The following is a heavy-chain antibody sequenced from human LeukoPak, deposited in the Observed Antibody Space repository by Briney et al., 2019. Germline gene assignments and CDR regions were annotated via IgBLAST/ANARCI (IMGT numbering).Heavy chain of an antibody. CDR2: IYYSGST. Sequence: PSQTLSLTCTVSGGSISTGGDYWSWIRQHPGKGLEWIGYIYYSGSTYYNPSLKSRVTISVDTSKNQFSLKLSSVTAADTAVYYCARVQGYGSGSYHYYYGMDVWGKGTTVTVSS. D-gene: IGHD3-10*01. CDR1: GGSISTGGDY. V-gene: IGHV4-31*03. CDR3: ARVQGYGSGSYHYYYGMDV. J-gene: IGHJ6*04.